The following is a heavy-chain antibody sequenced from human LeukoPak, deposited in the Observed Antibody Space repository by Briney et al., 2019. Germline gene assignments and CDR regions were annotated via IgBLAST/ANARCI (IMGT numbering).Heavy chain of an antibody. CDR1: GYTFTDYF. CDR2: ISPTSGAT. Sequence: ASVKVSCKASGYTFTDYFLHWVRQASGHGLEWMGWISPTSGATTYAQKFQGRVTMTRDTSINTAYIELSSLRSDDTAVYYCARDIRPREESFDYWGQGTLVTVSS. V-gene: IGHV1-2*02. J-gene: IGHJ4*02. D-gene: IGHD5-24*01. CDR3: ARDIRPREESFDY.